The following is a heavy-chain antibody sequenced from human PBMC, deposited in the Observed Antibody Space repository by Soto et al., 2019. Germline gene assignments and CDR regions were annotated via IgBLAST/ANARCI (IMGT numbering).Heavy chain of an antibody. CDR3: ATIWGAPDDIVATFTDY. J-gene: IGHJ4*02. CDR2: FDPEDGET. CDR1: GYTLTELS. D-gene: IGHD5-12*01. V-gene: IGHV1-24*01. Sequence: ASVKVSCKVSGYTLTELSMHWVRQAPGKGLEWMGGFDPEDGETIYAQKFQGRVTMTEDTSTDTAYMELSSLRSEDTAVYYCATIWGAPDDIVATFTDYWGQGTLVTVSS.